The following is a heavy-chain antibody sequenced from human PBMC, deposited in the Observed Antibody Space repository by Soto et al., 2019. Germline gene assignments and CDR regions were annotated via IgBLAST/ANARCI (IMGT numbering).Heavy chain of an antibody. V-gene: IGHV4-59*08. CDR1: GGSISSYY. J-gene: IGHJ6*03. Sequence: PSETLSLTCTVSGGSISSYYWSWIRQPPGKGLEWIGYIYYSGSTNYNPSLKSRVTISVDTSKNQFSLKLSSVTAADTAVYYCVRLPTPYSSSNYYYYMDVWGKGTTVTVSS. CDR3: VRLPTPYSSSNYYYYMDV. D-gene: IGHD6-6*01. CDR2: IYYSGST.